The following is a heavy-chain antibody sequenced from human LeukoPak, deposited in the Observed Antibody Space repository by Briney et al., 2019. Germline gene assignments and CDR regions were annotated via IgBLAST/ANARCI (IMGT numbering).Heavy chain of an antibody. D-gene: IGHD1-26*01. J-gene: IGHJ5*02. V-gene: IGHV4-59*01. CDR1: GGPISTYY. Sequence: SETLSLTCTVSGGPISTYYWSWIRQPPGKGLEWIGYIYYTGSTSYNPSLKSRVTMSLDASKNQFSLELNSVPPADTAVYYCARGGNYWPQWWFDPWGRGTLVSVSS. CDR3: ARGGNYWPQWWFDP. CDR2: IYYTGST.